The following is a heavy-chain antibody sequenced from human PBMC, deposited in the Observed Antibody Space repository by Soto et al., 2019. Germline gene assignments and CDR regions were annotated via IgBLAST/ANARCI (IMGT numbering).Heavy chain of an antibody. D-gene: IGHD2-2*01. CDR2: INPGGGRT. CDR1: GYILSSRC. CDR3: ARDVSGPGATYVMDV. Sequence: AAVKVSCKASGYILSSRCIYWVRQAPGQGLQWMGIINPGGGRTAYAQKFQGRVTLTRDMSTSTVYMELTSLTYDDTAVYYCARDVSGPGATYVMDVWGQGTTVTVSS. V-gene: IGHV1-46*01. J-gene: IGHJ6*02.